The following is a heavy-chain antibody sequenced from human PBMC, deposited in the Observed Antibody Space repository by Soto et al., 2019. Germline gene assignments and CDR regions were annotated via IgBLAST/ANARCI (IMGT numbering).Heavy chain of an antibody. Sequence: QVNLVQSGAEVKKPGASVKVSCKASGYTFTSYGITWVRQAPGQGLEWMGWISAHNGNTDYAQKPQGRVIVTRDTSTSTANMELRSLRSDATAVYYCAGGRYGDYWGQGALVTVSS. J-gene: IGHJ4*02. D-gene: IGHD4-17*01. CDR1: GYTFTSYG. CDR2: ISAHNGNT. V-gene: IGHV1-18*01. CDR3: AGGRYGDY.